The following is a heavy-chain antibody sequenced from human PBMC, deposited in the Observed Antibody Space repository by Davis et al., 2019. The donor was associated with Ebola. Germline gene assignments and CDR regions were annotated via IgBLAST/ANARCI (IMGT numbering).Heavy chain of an antibody. J-gene: IGHJ6*04. D-gene: IGHD5-12*01. CDR1: GGFFSGYY. CDR2: INHSGST. CDR3: ARRSPSWRPKGPIYYYYGMDV. V-gene: IGHV4-34*01. Sequence: SETLSPTCAVYGGFFSGYYWSWIRQPPGKGLEWIGEINHSGSTNYNPSLKSRVTISVDTSKNQFSLKLSSVTAAETAVYYCARRSPSWRPKGPIYYYYGMDVWGKGTTVTVSS.